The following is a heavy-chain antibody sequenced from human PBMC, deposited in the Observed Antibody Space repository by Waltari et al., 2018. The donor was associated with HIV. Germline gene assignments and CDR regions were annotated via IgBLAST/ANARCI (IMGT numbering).Heavy chain of an antibody. CDR1: GYTLTHFY. CDR2: VNTNGGGT. D-gene: IGHD4-4*01. Sequence: VPLLQSGAEMRKPGASVPVSCTSFGYTLTHFYLHWVRQAPGQGLVWVGMVNTNGGGTLYSEAFPSRLTLSADTSTSTAYLHWTDLTPEDAATYFCGRGTTDYINYWGQGSLVTVSS. V-gene: IGHV1-46*03. CDR3: GRGTTDYINY. J-gene: IGHJ4*02.